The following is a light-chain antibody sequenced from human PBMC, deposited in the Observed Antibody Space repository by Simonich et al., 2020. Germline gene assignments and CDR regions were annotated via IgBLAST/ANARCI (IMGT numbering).Light chain of an antibody. CDR1: RGSIASKY. Sequence: NFMLTQPHSVSESPGKTVTISCTRSRGSIASKYVQWCQQRPGSAPTPVIYEEYQRPSGVPDRFSGSIDSSSNSASLTISGLKTEDEADYYCQSYDSSGWVFGGGTKLTVL. J-gene: IGLJ3*02. CDR2: EEY. V-gene: IGLV6-57*03. CDR3: QSYDSSGWV.